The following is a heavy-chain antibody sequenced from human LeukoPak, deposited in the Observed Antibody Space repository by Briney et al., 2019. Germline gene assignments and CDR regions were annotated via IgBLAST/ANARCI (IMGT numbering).Heavy chain of an antibody. J-gene: IGHJ4*02. CDR3: AREGGEWELLRTFDY. CDR1: GFTFSSYE. D-gene: IGHD1-26*01. V-gene: IGHV3-48*03. CDR2: ISSSGSTI. Sequence: GGSLRLSCAASGFTFSSYEMNWVRQAPGKGLEWVSYISSSGSTIYYADSVKGRFTISRDNAKNSLYLQMNSLRAEDTAVYYCAREGGEWELLRTFDYWGQGTLVTVSS.